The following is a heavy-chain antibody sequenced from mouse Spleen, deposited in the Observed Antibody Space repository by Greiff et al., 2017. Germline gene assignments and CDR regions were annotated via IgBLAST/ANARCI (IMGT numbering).Heavy chain of an antibody. J-gene: IGHJ4*01. D-gene: IGHD1-1*01. CDR3: ASRYYYGSSPYYAMDY. Sequence: EVKLMESGGDLVKPGGSLKLSCAASGFTFSSYGMSWVRQTPDKRLEWVATISSGGSYTYYPDSVKGRFTISRDNAKNTLYLQMSSLKSEDTAMYYCASRYYYGSSPYYAMDYWGQGTSVTVSS. V-gene: IGHV5-6*02. CDR2: ISSGGSYT. CDR1: GFTFSSYG.